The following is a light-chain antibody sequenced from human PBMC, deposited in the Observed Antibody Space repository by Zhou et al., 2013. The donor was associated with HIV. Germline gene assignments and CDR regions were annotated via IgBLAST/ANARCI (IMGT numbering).Light chain of an antibody. CDR3: QQYDNLLLT. J-gene: IGKJ4*01. Sequence: DIQMTQSPSSLSASVGDRVTITCQASQDISNYLNWYQQKPGKAPKLLIYDASNLETGVPSRFSGSGSGTDFTFTISSLQPEDIATYYCQQYDNLLLTFGRRDRRWRIK. CDR2: DAS. V-gene: IGKV1-33*01. CDR1: QDISNY.